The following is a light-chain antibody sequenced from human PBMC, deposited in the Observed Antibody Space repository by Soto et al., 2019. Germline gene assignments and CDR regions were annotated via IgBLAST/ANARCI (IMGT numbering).Light chain of an antibody. CDR3: HQYHRWRG. J-gene: IGKJ2*03. Sequence: EIVMTQSPATLSVSPGERATLSCRASQSVSSNLAWYQQKPGQAPRLLIYGASTRATGVPARFSGSGSGTEFTLTISSLQSEDFAIYYCHQYHRWRGFDQGTMVEI. V-gene: IGKV3-15*01. CDR2: GAS. CDR1: QSVSSN.